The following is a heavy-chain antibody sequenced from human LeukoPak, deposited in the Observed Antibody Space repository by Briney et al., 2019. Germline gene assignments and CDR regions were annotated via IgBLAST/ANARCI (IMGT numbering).Heavy chain of an antibody. CDR2: ISAYNGNT. Sequence: ASVKVSCKASGYTFTSYGISWVRQAPGQGLERMGWISAYNGNTNYAQKLQGRVTMTTATSPSTAYMELRSLRSDDTAVYYCARDLSPYYCSSTSCYGFASDYWGQGTLVTVSS. CDR3: ARDLSPYYCSSTSCYGFASDY. V-gene: IGHV1-18*01. D-gene: IGHD2-2*01. CDR1: GYTFTSYG. J-gene: IGHJ4*02.